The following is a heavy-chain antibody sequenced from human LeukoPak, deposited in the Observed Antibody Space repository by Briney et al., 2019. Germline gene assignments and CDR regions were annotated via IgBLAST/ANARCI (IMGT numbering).Heavy chain of an antibody. CDR1: GYSFSGFY. CDR3: AREWLIVVTGTGHLDY. Sequence: ASVTVSRKASGYSFSGFYMHWVRQAPGQGLEWMGWIIPNTGGTNYAQKFQGRVTMTRDTTISTAYMELSSLRSDDTAVYYCAREWLIVVTGTGHLDYWGERALVTVSS. CDR2: IIPNTGGT. V-gene: IGHV1-2*02. J-gene: IGHJ4*02. D-gene: IGHD6-19*01.